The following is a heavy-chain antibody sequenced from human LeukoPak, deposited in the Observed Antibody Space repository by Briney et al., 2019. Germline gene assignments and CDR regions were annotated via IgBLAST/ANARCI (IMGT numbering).Heavy chain of an antibody. CDR2: IYYSGST. J-gene: IGHJ1*01. CDR3: ARDRSGSYGRARYFQH. Sequence: PSETLSLTCTVSGGSISSGGYYWSWIRHHPGKGLEWIGYIYYSGSTYYNPSLKSRVTISVDTSKNQFSLKLSSVTASDTAVYYCARDRSGSYGRARYFQHWGQGTLVTVSS. CDR1: GGSISSGGYY. V-gene: IGHV4-31*03. D-gene: IGHD1-26*01.